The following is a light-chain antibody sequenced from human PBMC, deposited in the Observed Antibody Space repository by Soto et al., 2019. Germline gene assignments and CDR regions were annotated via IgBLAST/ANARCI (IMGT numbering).Light chain of an antibody. V-gene: IGLV2-11*01. CDR3: CSYAGSYTRV. Sequence: QSALTQPRSVSGSPGQSVTISCTGTSSDVGGYNYVSWYQQHPGKAPKLIIYDVSKRPSGVPDRFSGSKSGNTASLTISGLQAEDEADYYCCSYAGSYTRVLGRGTQLTV. CDR1: SSDVGGYNY. CDR2: DVS. J-gene: IGLJ3*02.